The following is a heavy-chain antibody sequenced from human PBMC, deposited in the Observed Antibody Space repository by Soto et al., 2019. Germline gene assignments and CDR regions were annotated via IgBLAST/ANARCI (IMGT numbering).Heavy chain of an antibody. CDR2: INTDGSST. J-gene: IGHJ4*02. CDR1: GFTFSRYW. CDR3: ATRGSEYTYGYLF. Sequence: EVQLVESGGGLVQPGGSLRLSCVASGFTFSRYWMHWVRQPPGKGLVWVSRINTDGSSTDYADSVKGRFTVSRDNAKNTLFLQMDSLRAEDTAIYYCATRGSEYTYGYLFWGQGTLVTVSP. D-gene: IGHD5-18*01. V-gene: IGHV3-74*01.